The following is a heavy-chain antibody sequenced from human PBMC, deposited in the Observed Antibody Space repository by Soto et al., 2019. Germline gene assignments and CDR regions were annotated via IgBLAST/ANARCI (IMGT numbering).Heavy chain of an antibody. CDR3: ARHRVRGVHYYYYYGMDV. CDR1: GGSFSGYY. Sequence: SETLSLTCAVYGGSFSGYYWSWIRQPPGKGLEWIGEINHSGSTNYNPSLKSRVTISVDTSKNQFSLKLSSVTAADTAVYYCARHRVRGVHYYYYYGMDVWGQGTTVTVSS. D-gene: IGHD3-10*01. J-gene: IGHJ6*02. V-gene: IGHV4-34*01. CDR2: INHSGST.